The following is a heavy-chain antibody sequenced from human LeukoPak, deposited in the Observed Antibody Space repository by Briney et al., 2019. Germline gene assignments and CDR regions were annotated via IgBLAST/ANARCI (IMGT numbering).Heavy chain of an antibody. V-gene: IGHV3-9*01. J-gene: IGHJ4*02. CDR3: AKDIKSGGGSCPDY. D-gene: IGHD2-15*01. CDR1: GFTFDDYA. Sequence: GGSLRLSCAASGFTFDDYAMHWVRQAPGKGLEWVSGISWNSGSIGYADSVKGRFTISRDNAKNSLYLQMNSLRAEDTALYYRAKDIKSGGGSCPDYWGQGTLVTVSS. CDR2: ISWNSGSI.